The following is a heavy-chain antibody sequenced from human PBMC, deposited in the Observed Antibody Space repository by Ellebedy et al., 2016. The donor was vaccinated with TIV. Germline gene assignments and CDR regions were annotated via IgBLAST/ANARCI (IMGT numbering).Heavy chain of an antibody. CDR2: INDDGSTT. CDR3: ARRNPGGYDPFFDL. D-gene: IGHD5-12*01. Sequence: GESLKISCAASGFTFGSYWMHWVRQGPGEGLVCISSINDDGSTTTYVDSVKGRVTVSMDNAKNTLYLPMNSLRAEDTAVYYCARRNPGGYDPFFDLWGQGTLVTVSS. J-gene: IGHJ4*02. V-gene: IGHV3-74*01. CDR1: GFTFGSYW.